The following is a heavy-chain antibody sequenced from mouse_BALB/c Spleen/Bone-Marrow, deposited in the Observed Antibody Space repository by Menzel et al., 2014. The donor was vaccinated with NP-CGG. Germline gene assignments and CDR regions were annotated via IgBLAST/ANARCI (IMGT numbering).Heavy chain of an antibody. CDR2: INPYNGDT. V-gene: IGHV1-20*02. Sequence: EVQLQQSGPELVKPGASVKISCKTSGYSFTDYFMNWVKQSRGQSLEWIGRINPYNGDTFYNQNFKGKATLTVDKSSNTAHMELMSQASEDSSVYNSGRWANWGQGTTLTVSS. CDR3: GRWAN. CDR1: GYSFTDYF. J-gene: IGHJ2*01.